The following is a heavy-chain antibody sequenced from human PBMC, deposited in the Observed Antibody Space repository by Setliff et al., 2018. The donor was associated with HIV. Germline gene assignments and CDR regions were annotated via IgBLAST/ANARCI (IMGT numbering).Heavy chain of an antibody. CDR3: ASFFVTTVTNQDY. Sequence: SETLSLTCTVSGGSINSYYWSWIRQSPGKGLEWIGYIYYSGSTYYNPSLKSRVTISVDTSNNQFSLKLTSVTAADTAMYYCASFFVTTVTNQDYWGQGTPVTVSS. CDR2: IYYSGST. J-gene: IGHJ4*02. CDR1: GGSINSYY. D-gene: IGHD4-17*01. V-gene: IGHV4-59*04.